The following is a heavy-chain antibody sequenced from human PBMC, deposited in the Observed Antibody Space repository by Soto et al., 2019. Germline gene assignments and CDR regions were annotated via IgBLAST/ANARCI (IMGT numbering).Heavy chain of an antibody. CDR1: GGSISSSNW. Sequence: QLQLQESGPGLVKPSGTLSLTYAVSGGSISSSNWWGWVRQPPGKGLEWVGEIYHSGSTNYNPSLTLRVSISEDKSKTQLTLKLSSVTAADTAVYYCARFMTTFAGVVVTSVGALGIWGQGAMVTVSS. CDR2: IYHSGST. V-gene: IGHV4-4*02. CDR3: ARFMTTFAGVVVTSVGALGI. J-gene: IGHJ3*02. D-gene: IGHD3-16*02.